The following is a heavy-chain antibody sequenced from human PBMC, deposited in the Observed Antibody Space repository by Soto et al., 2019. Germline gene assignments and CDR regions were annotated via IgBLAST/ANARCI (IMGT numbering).Heavy chain of an antibody. J-gene: IGHJ6*02. CDR1: GFTFSSHG. CDR2: ISFDGRKK. CDR3: ARDEVFAVVVAHDYYGMDV. V-gene: IGHV3-30*03. D-gene: IGHD2-15*01. Sequence: QVQLVESGGGVVQPGRSLRLSCAASGFTFSSHGMHWVRQAQGKGLEWVAVISFDGRKKCYADSVKGRFTISRDNSKNTLDLQINSLRGEDTATYYCARDEVFAVVVAHDYYGMDVWGQGTTVTVSS.